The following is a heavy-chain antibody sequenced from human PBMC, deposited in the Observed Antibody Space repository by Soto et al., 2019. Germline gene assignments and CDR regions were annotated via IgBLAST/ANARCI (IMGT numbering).Heavy chain of an antibody. CDR2: ISAYNGNT. D-gene: IGHD3-10*01. V-gene: IGHV1-18*01. CDR3: ARVVNMVRGVIIEGLDY. CDR1: GYTFTSYG. Sequence: QVQLVQSGAEVKKPGASVKVSCKASGYTFTSYGISWVRQAPGQGLEWMGWISAYNGNTNYAQKLQGRVTMTTDTSTSTAYMELRRVRSDDTAVYYCARVVNMVRGVIIEGLDYWGQGTLVTVSS. J-gene: IGHJ4*02.